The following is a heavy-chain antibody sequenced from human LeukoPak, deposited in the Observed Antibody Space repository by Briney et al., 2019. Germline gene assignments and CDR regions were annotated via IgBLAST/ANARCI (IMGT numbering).Heavy chain of an antibody. CDR2: INPSGGST. J-gene: IGHJ4*02. V-gene: IGHV1-46*01. D-gene: IGHD1-1*01. Sequence: ASVKVSCKASGGTFSSYAISWVRQAPGQGLEWMGIINPSGGSTSYAQKFQGRVTMTRDTSTSTVYMELSSLRSEDTAVYYCAREGTGTTEYWGQGTLVTVSS. CDR1: GGTFSSYA. CDR3: AREGTGTTEY.